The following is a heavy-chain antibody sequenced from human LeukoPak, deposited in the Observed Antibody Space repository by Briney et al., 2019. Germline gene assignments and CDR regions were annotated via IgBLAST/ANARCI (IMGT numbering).Heavy chain of an antibody. CDR1: GGTFSSYA. J-gene: IGHJ3*02. CDR3: ARPAESGNFDAFDI. D-gene: IGHD1-14*01. Sequence: SVKVSCKASGGTFSSYAISWVRQAPGQGLEWMGGIIPIFGTANYAQKFQGRVTITTDESTSTAYMELSSLRSEDTAVYYCARPAESGNFDAFDIWRQGTMVTVSS. V-gene: IGHV1-69*05. CDR2: IIPIFGTA.